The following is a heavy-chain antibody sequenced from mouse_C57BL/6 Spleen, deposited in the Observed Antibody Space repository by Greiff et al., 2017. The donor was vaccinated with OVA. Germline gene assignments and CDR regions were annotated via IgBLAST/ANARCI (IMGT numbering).Heavy chain of an antibody. V-gene: IGHV1-52*01. CDR3: ARSYDYGEIAY. D-gene: IGHD2-4*01. J-gene: IGHJ3*01. CDR1: GYTFTSYW. CDR2: IDPSDSET. Sequence: VQLKQPGAELVRPGSSVKLSCKASGYTFTSYWMHWVKQRPIQGLEWIGNIDPSDSETHYNQKFKDKATLTVDKSSSTAYMQLSSLTSEDSAVYCCARSYDYGEIAYWGQGTLVTVSA.